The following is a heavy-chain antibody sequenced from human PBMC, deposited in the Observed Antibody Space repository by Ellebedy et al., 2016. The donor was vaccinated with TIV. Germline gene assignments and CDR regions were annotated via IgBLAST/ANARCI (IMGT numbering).Heavy chain of an antibody. CDR1: GFTFSRYN. D-gene: IGHD3-22*01. J-gene: IGHJ4*02. CDR2: IDTSSTTI. Sequence: GESLKISCAASGFTFSRYNMNWVRQAPGKGLEWVSFIDTSSTTIYYADSVKGRFTISRDNAKNSLYLQMSSLRDEDTAVYYCARDYYDSSGYYYGGFWGQGTLVTVSS. CDR3: ARDYYDSSGYYYGGF. V-gene: IGHV3-48*02.